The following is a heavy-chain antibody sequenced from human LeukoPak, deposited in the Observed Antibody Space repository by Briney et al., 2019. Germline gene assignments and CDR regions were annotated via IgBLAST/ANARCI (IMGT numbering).Heavy chain of an antibody. D-gene: IGHD5-12*01. V-gene: IGHV1-8*01. Sequence: ASVKVSCKASGYTFTSYDINWVRQATGQGLEWMGWMNPNSGNTGYAQKFQGRVTMTRNTSISTAYMELSSLRSEDTAVYYCARGKGDGYNSRGYYYYGMDVWGQGTTVTVSS. CDR3: ARGKGDGYNSRGYYYYGMDV. J-gene: IGHJ6*02. CDR1: GYTFTSYD. CDR2: MNPNSGNT.